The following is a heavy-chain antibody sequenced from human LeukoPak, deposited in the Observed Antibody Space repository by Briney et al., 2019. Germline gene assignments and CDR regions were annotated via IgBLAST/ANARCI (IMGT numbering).Heavy chain of an antibody. J-gene: IGHJ3*02. V-gene: IGHV3-9*01. CDR2: ISWNSGSI. Sequence: GRSLRLSCAASGFTFDDYAMHWVRHAPGKGLEWVSGISWNSGSIGYADSVKGRFTISRDNAKNSLYLQMNSLRAEDTALYCCAKDIAHMVRGVSIWGQGTMVTVSS. CDR3: AKDIAHMVRGVSI. D-gene: IGHD3-10*01. CDR1: GFTFDDYA.